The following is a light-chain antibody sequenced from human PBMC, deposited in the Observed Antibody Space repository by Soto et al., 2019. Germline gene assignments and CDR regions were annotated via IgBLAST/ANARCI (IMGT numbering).Light chain of an antibody. Sequence: EIVLTQSPGTLSLSPGERATLSCRASQSVSSSYLAWYQQKPGQAPRLLIYGASRRATGIPGRVSGSGSGTDFTLTISRLEPEDFAVYYCQHYGSSPPITFGQGTRLEIK. V-gene: IGKV3-20*01. CDR2: GAS. CDR3: QHYGSSPPIT. J-gene: IGKJ5*01. CDR1: QSVSSSY.